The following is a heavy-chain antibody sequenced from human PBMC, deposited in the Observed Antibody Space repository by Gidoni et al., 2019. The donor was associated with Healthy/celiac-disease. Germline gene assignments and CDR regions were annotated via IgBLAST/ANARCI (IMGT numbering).Heavy chain of an antibody. CDR1: GFTFRGSA. CDR3: TRADYDILTGSFDY. V-gene: IGHV3-73*02. Sequence: EVQLVESGGVLVQPGGSLKLSCAASGFTFRGSAMHWVRQASGKGLEWVGRIRSKANSYATAYAASVKGRLTISRDDSKNTAYLQMNSLKTEDTAVYYCTRADYDILTGSFDYWGQGTLVTVSS. J-gene: IGHJ4*02. D-gene: IGHD3-9*01. CDR2: IRSKANSYAT.